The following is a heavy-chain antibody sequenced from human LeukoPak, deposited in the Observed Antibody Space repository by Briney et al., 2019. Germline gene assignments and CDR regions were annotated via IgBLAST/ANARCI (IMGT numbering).Heavy chain of an antibody. CDR1: GGSISSYY. Sequence: SETLSLTCTVSGGSISSYYWSWIRQPPGKGLEWIGYIYYSGSTNYTPSLKSRVTISVDTSKNQFSLKLSSVTAADTAVYYCARLDPGTPYYFDYWGQGTLVTVSS. J-gene: IGHJ4*02. CDR2: IYYSGST. V-gene: IGHV4-59*01. D-gene: IGHD6-13*01. CDR3: ARLDPGTPYYFDY.